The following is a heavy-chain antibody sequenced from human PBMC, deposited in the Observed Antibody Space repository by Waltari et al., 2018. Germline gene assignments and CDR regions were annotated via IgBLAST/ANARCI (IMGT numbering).Heavy chain of an antibody. CDR1: GFNFNTYA. V-gene: IGHV3-23*04. J-gene: IGHJ5*02. CDR3: ARDASENYLRYFDP. CDR2: IAAGGTI. D-gene: IGHD1-26*01. Sequence: VQLVESGGGLVQPGGSLRLSCAASGFNFNTYAMIWVRQAPGKGLECVSAIAAGGTIYYAGSVKGRFTISRDNSKTTVYLQMNNLRTEDTALYYCARDASENYLRYFDPWGQGTLVTVSS.